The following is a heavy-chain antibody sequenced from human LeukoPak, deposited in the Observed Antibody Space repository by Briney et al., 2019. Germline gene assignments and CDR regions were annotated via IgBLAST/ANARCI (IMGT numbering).Heavy chain of an antibody. CDR3: ATQELVPAALNAFDI. J-gene: IGHJ3*02. D-gene: IGHD2-2*01. V-gene: IGHV4-59*08. CDR1: GGSISSYS. Sequence: PSETLSLTCSVSGGSISSYSWSWIRQPPGKGLEWIGYLYESGTTNYKASLKSRVTMSVDTSKNHFSLRLSSVTAADTAVYYCATQELVPAALNAFDIWSQGTLVTVSS. CDR2: LYESGTT.